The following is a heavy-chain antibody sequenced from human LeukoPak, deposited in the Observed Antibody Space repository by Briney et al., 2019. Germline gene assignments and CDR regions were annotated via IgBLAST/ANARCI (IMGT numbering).Heavy chain of an antibody. CDR2: IYYSGST. D-gene: IGHD2-2*01. Sequence: PSETLSLTCTVSGGSISSYYWSWIRQPPGKGLEWIGYIYYSGSTNYNPSLKSRVTISVDTSKNQFSLKLSSVTAADTAVYYCAGHFRQKDIVVVPAAKYNWFDPWGQGTLVTV. J-gene: IGHJ5*02. CDR3: AGHFRQKDIVVVPAAKYNWFDP. CDR1: GGSISSYY. V-gene: IGHV4-59*08.